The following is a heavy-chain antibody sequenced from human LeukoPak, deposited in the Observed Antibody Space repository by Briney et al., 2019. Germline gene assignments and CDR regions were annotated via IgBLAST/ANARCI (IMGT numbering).Heavy chain of an antibody. J-gene: IGHJ4*02. CDR2: IQQAGSQK. CDR1: GFTFSNYW. CDR3: ASVLLEQWLLQYYFDF. D-gene: IGHD6-19*01. V-gene: IGHV3-7*01. Sequence: PGGSLRLSCAASGFTFSNYWMSWVRQAPGKGLEWVANIQQAGSQKYYVDSVKGRFTISRDNAKNSLYLQMNSLRAEDTAVYYCASVLLEQWLLQYYFDFWGQGTLVTVSS.